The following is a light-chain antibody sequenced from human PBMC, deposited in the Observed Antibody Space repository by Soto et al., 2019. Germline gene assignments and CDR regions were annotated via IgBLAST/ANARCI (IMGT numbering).Light chain of an antibody. J-gene: IGLJ2*01. CDR1: SSDVGGYNY. V-gene: IGLV2-8*01. CDR3: SSYAGSNNFVV. Sequence: QSVLTQPPSASGSPGQSVTISCTGTSSDVGGYNYVSWYQQHPGKAPKLMIYYVSKRPSGVPDRFSGSKSGNTASLTVSGLQAEDEADYYCSSYAGSNNFVVFGGGTQLTVL. CDR2: YVS.